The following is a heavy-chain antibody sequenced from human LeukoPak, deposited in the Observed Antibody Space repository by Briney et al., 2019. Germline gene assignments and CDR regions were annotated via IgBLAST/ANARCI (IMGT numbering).Heavy chain of an antibody. CDR3: ARKGYSYDGGYYYYYMDV. J-gene: IGHJ6*03. D-gene: IGHD5-18*01. CDR1: GFTFSSYE. V-gene: IGHV3-7*01. CDR2: IKQDGSEK. Sequence: PGGSLRFSCAASGFTFSSYEMNWVRQAPGKGLEWVANIKQDGSEKYYVDSVKGRFTISRDNAKNSLYLQMNSLRAEDTAVYYCARKGYSYDGGYYYYYMDVWGKGTTVTVSS.